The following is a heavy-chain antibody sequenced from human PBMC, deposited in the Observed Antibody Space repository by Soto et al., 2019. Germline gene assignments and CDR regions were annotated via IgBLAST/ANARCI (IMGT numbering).Heavy chain of an antibody. Sequence: QVRLVQSGAEVREPGASVKVSCKASGYSFTSLDINWVRQTTGQGLEWMGWMQPSSGRTGYAQKFQGRVTMTRDTSINTAYMELSSLTSDDTAFYYCARGVTAGVDYWGQGTLVTVSS. CDR2: MQPSSGRT. D-gene: IGHD1-26*01. CDR1: GYSFTSLD. J-gene: IGHJ4*02. CDR3: ARGVTAGVDY. V-gene: IGHV1-8*01.